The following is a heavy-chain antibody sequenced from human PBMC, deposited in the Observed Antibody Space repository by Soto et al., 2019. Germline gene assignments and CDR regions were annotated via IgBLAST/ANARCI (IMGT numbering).Heavy chain of an antibody. CDR3: STRAYDTNGYYRFDP. D-gene: IGHD3-22*01. CDR2: INHSGRV. CDR1: GGSFSSHS. V-gene: IGHV4-34*01. J-gene: IGHJ5*01. Sequence: SSETLSLTCAVYGGSFSSHSWTWIRQSPGKGLEWIGDINHSGRVNYSPSLKSRVTISLDTSKNQFSLTLSAVTAADTAMYYCSTRAYDTNGYYRFDPWGKGTLVTVSS.